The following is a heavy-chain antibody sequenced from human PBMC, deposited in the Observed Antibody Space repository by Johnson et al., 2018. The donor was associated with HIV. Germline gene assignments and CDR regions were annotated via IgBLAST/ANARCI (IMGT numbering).Heavy chain of an antibody. Sequence: QVQLVESGGDLVKPGGSLRLSCAASGFIFSDYYMTWIRQAPGKGLESISYISSSGRTIYYADSVKGRFTMSRDNAKMSLYLQMNSLRAEDTAVYYCAREEGTDILTRGDAFDIWGQGTMVTLSS. J-gene: IGHJ3*02. CDR3: AREEGTDILTRGDAFDI. CDR2: ISSSGRTI. D-gene: IGHD3-9*01. CDR1: GFIFSDYY. V-gene: IGHV3-11*04.